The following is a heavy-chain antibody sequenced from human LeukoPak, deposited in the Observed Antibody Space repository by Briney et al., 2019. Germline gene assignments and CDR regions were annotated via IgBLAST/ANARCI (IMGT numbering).Heavy chain of an antibody. J-gene: IGHJ4*02. V-gene: IGHV3-74*01. Sequence: PGGSLRLSCAASGFTFRNYAMHWVRQAPGKGLVWVSRINSAGSSTTYADSVKGRFTISRDNAKNTLYPQVNSLRAEDTAVYYCAREAPCGSDCSYYPDYWGQGTLVTVSS. CDR2: INSAGSST. CDR1: GFTFRNYA. D-gene: IGHD2-21*02. CDR3: AREAPCGSDCSYYPDY.